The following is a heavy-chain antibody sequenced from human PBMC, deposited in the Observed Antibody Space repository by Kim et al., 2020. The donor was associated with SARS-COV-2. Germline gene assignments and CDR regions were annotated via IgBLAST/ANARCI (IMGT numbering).Heavy chain of an antibody. D-gene: IGHD2-2*02. CDR2: IYYSGST. V-gene: IGHV4-30-4*01. J-gene: IGHJ5*02. Sequence: SETLSLTCTVSGGSISSGDYYWSWIRQPPGKGLEWIGYIYYSGSTYYNPSLKSRVTISVDTSKNQFSLKLSSVTAADTAVYYCARVNFRVWVLSPAAIRRWLDPGGQGTRVPVSS. CDR1: GGSISSGDYY. CDR3: ARVNFRVWVLSPAAIRRWLDP.